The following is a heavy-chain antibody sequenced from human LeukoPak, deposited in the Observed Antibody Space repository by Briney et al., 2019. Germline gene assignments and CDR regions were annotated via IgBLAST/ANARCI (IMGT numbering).Heavy chain of an antibody. J-gene: IGHJ4*02. CDR3: ARTAAAGNVFDY. Sequence: SVKVSCKASGGTFSNYAIGWVRQAPGQGLEWMGGVIPIFSTANYAQKFQGRVTITADESTSTAYMELSSLRSEDTAVYYCARTAAAGNVFDYWGQGTLVTVSS. CDR1: GGTFSNYA. CDR2: VIPIFSTA. V-gene: IGHV1-69*13. D-gene: IGHD6-13*01.